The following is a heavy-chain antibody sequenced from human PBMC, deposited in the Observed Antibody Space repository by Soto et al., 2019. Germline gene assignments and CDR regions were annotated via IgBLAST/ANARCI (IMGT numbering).Heavy chain of an antibody. CDR3: AKQSRSSSWPLGY. J-gene: IGHJ4*02. V-gene: IGHV3-23*01. D-gene: IGHD6-13*01. Sequence: HPGGSLRLSCAASGFTFSSYAMSWVRQAPGKGLEWVSAISGSGGSTYYADSVKGRFTISRDNSKNTLYLQMNSLRAEDTAVYYCAKQSRSSSWPLGYWGQGTLVTVSS. CDR1: GFTFSSYA. CDR2: ISGSGGST.